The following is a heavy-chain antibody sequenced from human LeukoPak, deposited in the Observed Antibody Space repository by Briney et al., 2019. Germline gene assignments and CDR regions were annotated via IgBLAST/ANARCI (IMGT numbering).Heavy chain of an antibody. J-gene: IGHJ4*02. D-gene: IGHD3-3*01. CDR1: GYTFTSYD. CDR3: ARDGGRYYDFWSGYYPLDY. Sequence: GASVKVSCKASGYTFTSYDINWVRQATGQGLEWMGWMNPNSGNTGYAQKFQGRVTITRNTSISTAYMELSSLRSEDTAVYYCARDGGRYYDFWSGYYPLDYWGQGTLVTVSS. V-gene: IGHV1-8*03. CDR2: MNPNSGNT.